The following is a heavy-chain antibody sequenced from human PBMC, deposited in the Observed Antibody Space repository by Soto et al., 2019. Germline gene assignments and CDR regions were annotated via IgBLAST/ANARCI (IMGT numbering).Heavy chain of an antibody. J-gene: IGHJ2*01. CDR3: ARDGLRYYDSSGYDWYFDL. CDR2: ISYDGSNK. D-gene: IGHD3-22*01. CDR1: GFTFSSYA. Sequence: GGSLRLSCAASGFTFSSYAMHWVRQAPGKGLEWVAVISYDGSNKYYADSVKGRFTISRDNSKNTLYLQMNSLRAEDTAVYYCARDGLRYYDSSGYDWYFDLWGRGTLVTVSS. V-gene: IGHV3-30-3*01.